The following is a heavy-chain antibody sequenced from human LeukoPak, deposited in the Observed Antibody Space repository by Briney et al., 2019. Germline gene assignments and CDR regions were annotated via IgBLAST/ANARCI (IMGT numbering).Heavy chain of an antibody. CDR2: ISGSGSST. CDR1: GFTVSSYA. CDR3: AKDNGVCFWDY. V-gene: IGHV3-23*01. J-gene: IGHJ4*02. D-gene: IGHD3-3*01. Sequence: GGSLRLSCAASGFTVSSYAMSWVGQAPGKGLEWISAISGSGSSTHYADSVKGRFTISRDNSKNTLYLQMNSLRAEDTAVYYCAKDNGVCFWDYWGQGTLVNVSS.